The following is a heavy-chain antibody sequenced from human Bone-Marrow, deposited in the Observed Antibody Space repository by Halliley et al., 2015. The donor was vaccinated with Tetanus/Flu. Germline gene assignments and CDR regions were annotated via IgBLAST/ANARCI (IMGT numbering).Heavy chain of an antibody. D-gene: IGHD6-19*01. CDR3: AAYPSGSYRHFEY. J-gene: IGHJ4*02. V-gene: IGHV3-23*01. Sequence: SLRLSCAASGLSFSTYVMSWVRQAPGKGLEWVSSIVASDGRTFNTDSLKGRFTISRDKSQNTVYLQLSSLRAEDTAVYYCAAYPSGSYRHFEYWGQGTLVTVSS. CDR1: GLSFSTYV. CDR2: IVASDGRT.